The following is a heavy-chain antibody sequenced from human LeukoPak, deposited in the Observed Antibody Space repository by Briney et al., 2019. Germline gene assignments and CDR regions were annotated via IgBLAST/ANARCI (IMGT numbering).Heavy chain of an antibody. CDR2: INHSGST. CDR1: GGSFSGYY. Sequence: PSETLSLTSAVYGGSFSGYYWSWIRHPPGKGLEWIGEINHSGSTNYNPPLKSRVTMSVDTSKNQFSLKLSSVTAADTAVYYCARGEWRTGYFQHWGQGTLVTVSS. CDR3: ARGEWRTGYFQH. J-gene: IGHJ1*01. D-gene: IGHD2-8*01. V-gene: IGHV4-34*01.